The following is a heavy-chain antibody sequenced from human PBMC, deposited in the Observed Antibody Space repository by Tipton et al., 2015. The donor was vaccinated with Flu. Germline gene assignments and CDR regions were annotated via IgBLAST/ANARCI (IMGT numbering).Heavy chain of an antibody. CDR1: GGSFSDYY. CDR2: INHSGST. V-gene: IGHV4-34*01. CDR3: ARGFRWWQQLVGFDY. Sequence: TLSLTCAVYGGSFSDYYWSWIRQPPGKWLEWIGEINHSGSTNYDPSLKSRVTISVDTSKNQFSLKLYSVTAADTALYYCARGFRWWQQLVGFDYWGQGTLVTVSS. D-gene: IGHD6-13*01. J-gene: IGHJ4*02.